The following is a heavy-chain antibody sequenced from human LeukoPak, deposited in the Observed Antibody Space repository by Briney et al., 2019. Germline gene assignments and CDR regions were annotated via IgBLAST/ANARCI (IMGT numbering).Heavy chain of an antibody. CDR2: ISGSGGST. Sequence: GSLRLSCAASGFTFSSYAMSWVRQAPGKGLEWVSAISGSGGSTYYADSVKGRFTISRDNSKNTLYLQMNSLRAEDTAVYYCAKDTMIVVVITAYAFDIWGQGAMVTVSS. CDR1: GFTFSSYA. V-gene: IGHV3-23*01. D-gene: IGHD3-22*01. CDR3: AKDTMIVVVITAYAFDI. J-gene: IGHJ3*02.